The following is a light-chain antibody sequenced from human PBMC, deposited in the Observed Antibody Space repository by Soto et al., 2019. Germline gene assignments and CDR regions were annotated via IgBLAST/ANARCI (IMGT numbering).Light chain of an antibody. CDR2: DAS. J-gene: IGKJ5*01. CDR1: QSVYSY. Sequence: EIVLTQSPATLSLSPGERATLSCRASQSVYSYLAWYQQKPGQAPRLLIYDASNRATGIPARFSGSGSGTDFALSISSLEPEDFAVYYCQQYTNWPPITFGQGSRLEIK. V-gene: IGKV3-11*01. CDR3: QQYTNWPPIT.